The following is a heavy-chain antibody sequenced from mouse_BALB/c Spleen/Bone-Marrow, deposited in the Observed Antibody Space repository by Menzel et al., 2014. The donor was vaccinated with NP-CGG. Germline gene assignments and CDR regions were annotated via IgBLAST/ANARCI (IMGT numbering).Heavy chain of an antibody. V-gene: IGHV1-54*03. CDR2: INPGSGGS. Sequence: QVQLLQSGVEVVRPGTSVKVSWKASGYAFSNYLIEWVKQRPGQGLEWIGMINPGSGGSNYNEKFKGKATLTADKTYSTAYMQLSSLTSDDSAVYFCSRSTGTGGFAYWGQGTLVTVSA. CDR3: SRSTGTGGFAY. J-gene: IGHJ3*01. CDR1: GYAFSNYL. D-gene: IGHD4-1*02.